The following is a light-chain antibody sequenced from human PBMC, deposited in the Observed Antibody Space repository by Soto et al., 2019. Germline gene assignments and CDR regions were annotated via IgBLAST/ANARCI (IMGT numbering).Light chain of an antibody. CDR3: QSYDSSPSGSG. V-gene: IGLV1-40*01. J-gene: IGLJ1*01. CDR1: SSNIGAGFE. Sequence: QSVLTQPPSVSAAPGQRVTISCTGSSSNIGAGFEVHWYQQLPGTAPKLLIYGNSNRPSGVPDRFSGSKSGTSASLAITGLQAEDEADYYCQSYDSSPSGSGFGTGTKVTVL. CDR2: GNS.